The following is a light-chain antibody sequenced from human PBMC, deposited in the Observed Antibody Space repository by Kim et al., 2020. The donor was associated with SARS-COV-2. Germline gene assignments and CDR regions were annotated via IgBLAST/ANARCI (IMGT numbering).Light chain of an antibody. CDR3: ETWDSNTHWV. CDR2: LEGSRSY. J-gene: IGLJ3*02. CDR1: SGHSSYI. V-gene: IGLV4-60*03. Sequence: QPVLTQSSSASASLGSSVKLTCTLSSGHSSYIIAWHQQQPGKAPRYLMKLEGSRSYNKGSGVPDRFSGSSSGADRYLTISNLQSEDEADYYCETWDSNTHWVFGGGTKLTVL.